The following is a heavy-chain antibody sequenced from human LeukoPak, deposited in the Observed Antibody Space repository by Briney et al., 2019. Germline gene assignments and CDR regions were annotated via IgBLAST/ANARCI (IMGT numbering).Heavy chain of an antibody. CDR1: GYSFTSYW. V-gene: IGHV5-51*01. Sequence: GESLKISCKGSGYSFTSYWIGWVRQMPGKGLEWMGIIYPGDSDTRYSPSFQGQVTISADKSISTAYLQWSSLKASDTAMYYCARGAVAATLYYFYYMDVWGKGTTVTASS. D-gene: IGHD2-15*01. J-gene: IGHJ6*03. CDR2: IYPGDSDT. CDR3: ARGAVAATLYYFYYMDV.